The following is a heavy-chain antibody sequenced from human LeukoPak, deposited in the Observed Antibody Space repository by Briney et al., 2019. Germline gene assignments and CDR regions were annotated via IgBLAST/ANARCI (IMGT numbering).Heavy chain of an antibody. Sequence: GGSLRLSCAASGFTFSSYAMSWVRQAPGKGLEWVSSISGSGASTDYADSVKGRFTISRGNSKNTLYLQMNTLRAEDTGVYYCAKGGPYSSGPYDYWGQGTLVTVSS. CDR3: AKGGPYSSGPYDY. CDR2: ISGSGAST. V-gene: IGHV3-23*01. D-gene: IGHD6-19*01. J-gene: IGHJ4*02. CDR1: GFTFSSYA.